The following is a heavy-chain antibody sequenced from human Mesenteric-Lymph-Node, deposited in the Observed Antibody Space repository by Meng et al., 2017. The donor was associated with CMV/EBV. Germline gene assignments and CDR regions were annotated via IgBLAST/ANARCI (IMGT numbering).Heavy chain of an antibody. CDR1: CGAISSSWHY. V-gene: IGHV4-39*06. J-gene: IGHJ5*02. Sequence: RLQLQEAGPRLAKPAEPWSLKCTVSCGAISSSWHYWGWIRQPPGKGLEWIGSIFYSGSAHYNPALESRVTISIDKSKNEFFLNLGSVTAADTAMYFCARDTLTYSYGPGWIDPWGQETLVTVSS. CDR3: ARDTLTYSYGPGWIDP. CDR2: IFYSGSA. D-gene: IGHD3-10*01.